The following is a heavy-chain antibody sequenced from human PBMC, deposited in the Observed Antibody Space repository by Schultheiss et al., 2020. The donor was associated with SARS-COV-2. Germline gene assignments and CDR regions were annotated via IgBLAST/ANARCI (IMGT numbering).Heavy chain of an antibody. CDR3: ARTNYYDSSGYYSGELDP. D-gene: IGHD3-22*01. J-gene: IGHJ5*02. Sequence: SETLSLTCAVYGGSFSGYYWSWIRQPPGKGLEWIGYIYYSGSTNYNPSLKSRVTMSVDTSKNQFSLKLSSVTAADTAVYYCARTNYYDSSGYYSGELDPWGQGTLVTVSS. CDR1: GGSFSGYY. V-gene: IGHV4-59*12. CDR2: IYYSGST.